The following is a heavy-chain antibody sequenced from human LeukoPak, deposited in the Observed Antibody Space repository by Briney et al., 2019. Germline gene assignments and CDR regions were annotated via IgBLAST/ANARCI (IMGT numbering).Heavy chain of an antibody. J-gene: IGHJ4*02. CDR2: IKTDGSEK. CDR1: GFTFSNYW. V-gene: IGHV3-7*01. CDR3: ARGDDSGWDLGYYFDY. Sequence: GGSLRLSCEGSGFTFSNYWMGWVRQAPGKGLQWVANIKTDGSEKYYVDSVKGRFTISRDNAKNSLYLQMNSLRAEDTAVYYCARGDDSGWDLGYYFDYWGQGTLVTVSS. D-gene: IGHD6-19*01.